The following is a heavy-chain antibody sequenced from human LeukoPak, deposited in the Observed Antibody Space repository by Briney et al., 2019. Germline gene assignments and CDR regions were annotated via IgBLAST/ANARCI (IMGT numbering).Heavy chain of an antibody. CDR3: ARPGYCSSTSGYLDY. V-gene: IGHV1-46*01. D-gene: IGHD2-2*01. Sequence: GASVTVSYKASGYTFTSYYMHWERQAPGQGHEWIGVINPSGGSTSYAQKFQGRVTMIRETSTSTVYMELSSLRSEDTAVYYCARPGYCSSTSGYLDYWGRGTLVTVSS. CDR1: GYTFTSYY. J-gene: IGHJ4*02. CDR2: INPSGGST.